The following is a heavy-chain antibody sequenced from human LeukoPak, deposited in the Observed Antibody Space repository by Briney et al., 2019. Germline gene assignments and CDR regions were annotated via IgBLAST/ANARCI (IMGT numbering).Heavy chain of an antibody. CDR3: ARGSMVRGVDDYYYYGMDV. D-gene: IGHD3-10*01. J-gene: IGHJ6*02. Sequence: SVKVSCKASGGTFSSYAISWVRQAPGQGLEWMERINPILGIANYAQKFQGRDTITADKSTSTAYMELSSLRSEDTAVYYCARGSMVRGVDDYYYYGMDVWGQGTTVTVSS. CDR1: GGTFSSYA. V-gene: IGHV1-69*04. CDR2: INPILGIA.